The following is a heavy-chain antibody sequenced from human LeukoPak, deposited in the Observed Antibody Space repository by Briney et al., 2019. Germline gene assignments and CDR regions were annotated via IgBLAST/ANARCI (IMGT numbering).Heavy chain of an antibody. CDR2: ISGSGGST. V-gene: IGHV3-23*01. CDR1: GFTFSSYA. CDR3: AKSSSSWSLFADY. D-gene: IGHD6-13*01. J-gene: IGHJ4*02. Sequence: GGSLILSCAASGFTFSSYAMNWVRQAPGKGLEWVSAISGSGGSTYYADSVKGRFTISRDNSKNTLYLQMNSLRAEDTAVYYCAKSSSSWSLFADYWGQGTLVTVSS.